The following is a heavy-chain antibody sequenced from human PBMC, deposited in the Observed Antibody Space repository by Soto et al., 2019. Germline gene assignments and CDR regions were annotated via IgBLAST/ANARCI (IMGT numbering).Heavy chain of an antibody. J-gene: IGHJ4*02. D-gene: IGHD3-22*01. CDR2: IYYSGST. Sequence: LSLTCTVSGGSISSYYWSWIRQPPGKGLEWIGYIYYSGSTSYNPSLKSRVTISVDTSKNQFSLKLSSVTAADTAVYYCARYYDSSGYSFSFDYWGQGTLVTVSS. CDR1: GGSISSYY. V-gene: IGHV4-59*01. CDR3: ARYYDSSGYSFSFDY.